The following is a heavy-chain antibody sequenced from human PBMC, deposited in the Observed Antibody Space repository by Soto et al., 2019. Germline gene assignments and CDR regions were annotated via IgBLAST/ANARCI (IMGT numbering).Heavy chain of an antibody. Sequence: GASVKVSCKASGYTFTSYGISWVRQGPGQGLEWMGWTSTNDDNTNYAQKFQGRVTMTTDTSTSTAYMELRSLRSDDTAVYYCARGNYGGYAVVGFDIWGQGTMVTVSS. CDR3: ARGNYGGYAVVGFDI. V-gene: IGHV1-18*01. J-gene: IGHJ3*02. D-gene: IGHD4-17*01. CDR1: GYTFTSYG. CDR2: TSTNDDNT.